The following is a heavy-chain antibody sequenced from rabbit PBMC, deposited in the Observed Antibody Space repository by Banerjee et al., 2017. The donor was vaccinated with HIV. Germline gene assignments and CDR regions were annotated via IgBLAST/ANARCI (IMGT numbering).Heavy chain of an antibody. D-gene: IGHD6-1*01. CDR3: STYATSDGVHYFNL. V-gene: IGHV1S45*01. CDR2: IYTGSGNT. Sequence: QEQLVESGGGLVQPGGSLTLSCTASGFTISSNYWICWVRQAPGKGLEWIGCIYTGSGNTYYASWAKGRFTISKTSSTTVTLQMPSLTAADTATYFCSTYATSDGVHYFNLWGPGTLVTVS. CDR1: GFTISSNYW. J-gene: IGHJ4*01.